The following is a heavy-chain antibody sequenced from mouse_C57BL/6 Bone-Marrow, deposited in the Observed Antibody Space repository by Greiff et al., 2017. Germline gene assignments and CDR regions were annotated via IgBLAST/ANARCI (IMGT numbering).Heavy chain of an antibody. Sequence: QVQLQQPGAELVKPGASVKLSCKASGYTFTSYWMHWVKQRPGQGLEWIGMIHPNSGSTNYNEKFKSKATLTVDKSSSTAYMQLSILTSEDSAVYYCAIYGPNWYFDVWGTGTTVTVSS. J-gene: IGHJ1*03. CDR3: AIYGPNWYFDV. D-gene: IGHD1-1*02. CDR1: GYTFTSYW. CDR2: IHPNSGST. V-gene: IGHV1-64*01.